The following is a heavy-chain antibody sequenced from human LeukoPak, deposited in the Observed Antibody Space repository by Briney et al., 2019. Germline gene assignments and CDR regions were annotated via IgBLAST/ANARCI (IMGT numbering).Heavy chain of an antibody. V-gene: IGHV3-15*01. CDR2: IKSETDGGTT. CDR1: GFIFSNAW. D-gene: IGHD4-23*01. Sequence: GGSLRLSGAASGFIFSNAWMSWVRQAPGKGRKWVGRIKSETDGGTTDYAAPVKGRFTISRDDSKTTLYLQMNSLKTEDTAVYYCTKRGGNLRYFDYWGQGTLVTVSS. CDR3: TKRGGNLRYFDY. J-gene: IGHJ4*02.